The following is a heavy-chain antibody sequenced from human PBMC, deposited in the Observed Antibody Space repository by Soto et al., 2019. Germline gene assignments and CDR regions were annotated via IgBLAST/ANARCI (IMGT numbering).Heavy chain of an antibody. J-gene: IGHJ5*02. Sequence: QVQLQESGPGLVKPSQTLSLTCIVSGGSISSGDYYWSWIRQPPGKGLEWIGYIYHSGSTYYNPSLKSRVTISVDTSKNQFSLKLSSVTAADTAVYYCARERPDGARLDPWGQGTLVTVSS. CDR3: ARERPDGARLDP. CDR1: GGSISSGDYY. V-gene: IGHV4-30-4*01. D-gene: IGHD6-6*01. CDR2: IYHSGST.